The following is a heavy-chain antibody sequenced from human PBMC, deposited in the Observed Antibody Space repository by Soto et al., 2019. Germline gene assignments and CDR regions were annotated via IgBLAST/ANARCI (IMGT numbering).Heavy chain of an antibody. D-gene: IGHD3-22*01. V-gene: IGHV4-59*12. CDR2: IYYSGSTGST. J-gene: IGHJ5*01. CDR3: ARVDSNGGLDS. Sequence: SETLSLTCTVSGGSISSYCWSWIRQPPGKGLEWIGYIYYSGSTGSTNYNPSLKSRVTISVDTSKNQFSLNLSSVTAADTAVYYCARVDSNGGLDSWGQGILVTVSS. CDR1: GGSISSYC.